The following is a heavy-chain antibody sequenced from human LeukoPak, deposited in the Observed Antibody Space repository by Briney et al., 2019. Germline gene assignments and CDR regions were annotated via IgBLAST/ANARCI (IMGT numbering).Heavy chain of an antibody. V-gene: IGHV4-31*03. CDR2: IYYSGST. J-gene: IGHJ3*02. CDR1: GGSISSGDYY. D-gene: IGHD5-18*01. CDR3: ARAHSFGYGAFDI. Sequence: LSLTCTVSGGSISSGDYYWSWIRRHPGKGLEWIGYIYYSGSTYYNPSLKSRVTISVETSKNQFSLKLSSVTAADTAVYYCARAHSFGYGAFDIWGQGTMVTVSS.